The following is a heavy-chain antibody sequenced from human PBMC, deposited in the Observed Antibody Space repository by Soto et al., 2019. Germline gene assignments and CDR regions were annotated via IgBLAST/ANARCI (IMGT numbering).Heavy chain of an antibody. V-gene: IGHV4-30-4*01. CDR1: GGSISSGTYY. CDR2: MYYSGTT. Sequence: PSETLSLTCTVSGGSISSGTYYWSWIRQPPGKGLEWIGYMYYSGTTYYNPSLKSRGTISVDTSKNQFSLKLSFVTAADTAVYYCASSVYGDNWFDPWGQGTLVTVSS. D-gene: IGHD5-12*01. J-gene: IGHJ5*02. CDR3: ASSVYGDNWFDP.